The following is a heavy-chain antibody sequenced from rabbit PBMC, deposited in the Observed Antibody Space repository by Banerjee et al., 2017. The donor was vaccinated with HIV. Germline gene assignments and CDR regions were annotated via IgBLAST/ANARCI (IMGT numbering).Heavy chain of an antibody. CDR1: GFSFSSYW. CDR2: INTVSDNT. J-gene: IGHJ6*01. D-gene: IGHD4-1*01. Sequence: QEQLVESGGGLVQPEGSLTLTCTASGFSFSSYWMSWVRQAPGKGLEWIGCINTVSDNTVYANWAKGRFTISKTSSTTVTLQMTSLTAADTATYFCARDLAGVIGWNFNFWGPGTLVTVS. CDR3: ARDLAGVIGWNFNF. V-gene: IGHV1S45*01.